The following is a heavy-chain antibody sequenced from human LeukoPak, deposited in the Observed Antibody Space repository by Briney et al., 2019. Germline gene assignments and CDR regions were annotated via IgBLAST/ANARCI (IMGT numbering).Heavy chain of an antibody. Sequence: PSETLSLTCTASGGSISSSSYYWGWIRQPPGKGLEWIGSIYYSGSTYYNPSLKSRVTISVDTSKNQFSLKLSSVTAADTAVYYCARYGRRRAAAGYWGQGTLVTVSS. J-gene: IGHJ4*02. CDR2: IYYSGST. CDR1: GGSISSSSYY. V-gene: IGHV4-39*01. D-gene: IGHD6-13*01. CDR3: ARYGRRRAAAGY.